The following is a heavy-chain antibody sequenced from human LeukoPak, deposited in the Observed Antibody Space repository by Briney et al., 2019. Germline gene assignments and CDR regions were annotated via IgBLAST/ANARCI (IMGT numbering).Heavy chain of an antibody. Sequence: GGALRLSCAAPGFTFSNNAMSGGRHAPGKGGEWGSAISGIGGSTYYADSMKGGYSTSTDNTSITPSFLKNSRRAAATAVHYGAKSGGHSPWYFDYWGQGTLVTVSS. V-gene: IGHV3-23*01. D-gene: IGHD4-23*01. CDR1: GFTFSNNA. CDR3: AKSGGHSPWYFDY. J-gene: IGHJ4*02. CDR2: ISGIGGST.